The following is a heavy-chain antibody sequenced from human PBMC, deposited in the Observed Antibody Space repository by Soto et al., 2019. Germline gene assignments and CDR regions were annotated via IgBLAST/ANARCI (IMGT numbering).Heavy chain of an antibody. V-gene: IGHV4-30-4*08. CDR2: IYDSGVT. D-gene: IGHD5-18*01. J-gene: IGHJ3*01. CDR3: VRDLAHGYTSNV. CDR1: GAVVTSGENY. Sequence: SETLSLTCSVSGAVVTSGENYWSWVRQPPGKGLEWLGYIYDSGVTSYTPALKSRVTLSLDRPNNQVSLKLRSVTAADTAVYFCVRDLAHGYTSNVWRHRTLVTVSS.